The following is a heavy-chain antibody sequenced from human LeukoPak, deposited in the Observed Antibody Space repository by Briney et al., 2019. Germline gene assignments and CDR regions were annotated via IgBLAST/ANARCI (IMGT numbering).Heavy chain of an antibody. V-gene: IGHV4-31*03. J-gene: IGHJ5*02. CDR2: IYYSGST. Sequence: SESLSLTCTVSGGSISSGGYYWSWLRPHPWKGLEWIGYIYYSGSTYYNPSLKSRVTISVDTSKNQFSLKLSSVTAADTAVYYCAREIVWSGYQNWFDPWGQGTLVTVSS. D-gene: IGHD3-3*01. CDR1: GGSISSGGYY. CDR3: AREIVWSGYQNWFDP.